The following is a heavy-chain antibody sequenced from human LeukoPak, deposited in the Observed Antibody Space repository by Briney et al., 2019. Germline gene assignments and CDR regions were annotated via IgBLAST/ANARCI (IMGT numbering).Heavy chain of an antibody. CDR3: ARYSNQNAFDI. V-gene: IGHV3-21*04. J-gene: IGHJ3*02. CDR2: ISSSSSYI. D-gene: IGHD4-11*01. CDR1: GFTFSSYS. Sequence: PGGSLRLSCAASGFTFSSYSMNWVRQAPGKGLEWVSSISSSSSYIYYADSVKGRFTISRDNAKNSLYLQMNSLRAEDPVGYYCARYSNQNAFDIWGQGTMVTVSS.